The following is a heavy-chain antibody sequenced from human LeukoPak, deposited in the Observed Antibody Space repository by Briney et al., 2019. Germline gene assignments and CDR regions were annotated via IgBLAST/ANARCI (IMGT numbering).Heavy chain of an antibody. Sequence: GSLRLSCAASGFSFRDYWMNWVRQAPGKGLEWVASINKDESARYYVDSVKGRFTISRDNAKNSLYLQMNSLRVEDTAVYFCARGGYYTFDSWGQGTLVTVSS. V-gene: IGHV3-7*01. D-gene: IGHD3-3*01. J-gene: IGHJ4*02. CDR1: GFSFRDYW. CDR2: INKDESAR. CDR3: ARGGYYTFDS.